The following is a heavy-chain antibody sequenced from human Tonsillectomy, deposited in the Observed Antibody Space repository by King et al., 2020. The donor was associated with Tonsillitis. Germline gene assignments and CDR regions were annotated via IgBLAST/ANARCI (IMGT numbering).Heavy chain of an antibody. CDR2: IYHSGPT. CDR1: GDSLTRGGYF. D-gene: IGHD4-17*01. CDR3: ARNRDYGDYVDF. V-gene: IGHV4-31*03. J-gene: IGHJ4*02. Sequence: HVQLQESGPGLVRPSQTLSLICSVSGDSLTRGGYFWSWIRQHPDKGLEWIGSIYHSGPTYHTPSLRSRLFMSVDTSKNQFSLRLTSVTAADTAVYYCARNRDYGDYVDFWGQGTLVAVSS.